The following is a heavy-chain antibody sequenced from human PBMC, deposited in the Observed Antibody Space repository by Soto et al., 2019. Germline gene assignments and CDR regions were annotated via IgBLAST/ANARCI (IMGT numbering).Heavy chain of an antibody. Sequence: EVQLVESGGGLVQPGGSLRLSCAASGFTFSSYWMHWVRQAPGKGLVWVSRINSDGSSTSYADSVKGRFTISRDNAKNTLYLQMNSLRAEDTAVYYCARQAGDIGYDSGRYFDYWGQGTLVTVSS. CDR3: ARQAGDIGYDSGRYFDY. J-gene: IGHJ4*02. D-gene: IGHD5-12*01. CDR2: INSDGSST. V-gene: IGHV3-74*01. CDR1: GFTFSSYW.